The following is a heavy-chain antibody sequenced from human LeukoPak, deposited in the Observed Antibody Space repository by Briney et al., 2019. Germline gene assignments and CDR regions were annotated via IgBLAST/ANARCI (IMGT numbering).Heavy chain of an antibody. J-gene: IGHJ4*02. CDR2: IYTSGST. V-gene: IGHV4-4*07. CDR1: GGSISSYY. CDR3: ARVAAAGKEVYYFDY. Sequence: PSETLSLTCTVSGGSISSYYWSWIRQPAGKGLEWIGRIYTSGSTNYNPSLKSRVTMSVDTSKNQFSLKLSPVTAADTAVYYCARVAAAGKEVYYFDYWGQGTLVTVSS. D-gene: IGHD6-13*01.